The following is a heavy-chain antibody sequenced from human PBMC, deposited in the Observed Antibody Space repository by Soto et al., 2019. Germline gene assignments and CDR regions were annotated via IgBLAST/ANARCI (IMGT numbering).Heavy chain of an antibody. CDR1: GFTFSSYW. CDR2: IKQDGSEK. Sequence: GGSLRLSCAASGFTFSSYWMSWVRQAPGKGLEWVANIKQDGSEKYYVDSVKGRFTISRDNAKNSRYLQMNSLRAEDTAVYYCARDRDSYIQFGDDAFDIWGQGTMVTVSS. V-gene: IGHV3-7*01. CDR3: ARDRDSYIQFGDDAFDI. D-gene: IGHD3-16*01. J-gene: IGHJ3*02.